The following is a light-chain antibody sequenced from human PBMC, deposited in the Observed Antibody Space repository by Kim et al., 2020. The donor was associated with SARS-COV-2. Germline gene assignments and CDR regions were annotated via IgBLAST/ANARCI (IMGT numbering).Light chain of an antibody. CDR3: ATWDVTLNGWV. J-gene: IGLJ3*02. CDR2: NAN. CDR1: SSNVGRHF. V-gene: IGLV1-44*01. Sequence: GQRVTISCSGSSSNVGRHFVNWYQQRTGTAPKVFIYNANQRPSGVPDRFSGSRSGTSASLAISGLQSEDEADYYCATWDVTLNGWVFGGGTQLTVL.